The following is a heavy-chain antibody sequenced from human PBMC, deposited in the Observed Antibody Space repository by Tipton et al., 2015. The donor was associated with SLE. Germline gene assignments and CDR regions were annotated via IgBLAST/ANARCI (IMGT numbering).Heavy chain of an antibody. J-gene: IGHJ6*04. V-gene: IGHV4-34*01. CDR2: INHRGST. CDR1: GGSFSGYY. CDR3: ARASGPYSSPGV. D-gene: IGHD6-13*01. Sequence: TLSLTCAVYGGSFSGYYWSWIRQPPGKGLEWIGEINHRGSTNYNPSLKSRVTISVDTSKNQLSLKLSSVTAADTAVYSCARASGPYSSPGVWGKGTTVTVSS.